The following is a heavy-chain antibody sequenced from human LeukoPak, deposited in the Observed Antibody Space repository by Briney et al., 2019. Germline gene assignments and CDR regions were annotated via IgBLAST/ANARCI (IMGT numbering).Heavy chain of an antibody. D-gene: IGHD2-2*01. CDR3: ARAGAYCSSTSCYGPAYY. J-gene: IGHJ4*02. CDR1: GFTFSSYT. CDR2: ISSGSSYI. V-gene: IGHV3-21*01. Sequence: PGGSLRLSCAASGFTFSSYTMSWVRQASGTGLEWFSSISSGSSYIYYADSVKGRFTISRDNAKNSLYLQMNSLRTEDTAVYYCARAGAYCSSTSCYGPAYYWGQGTLVTVSS.